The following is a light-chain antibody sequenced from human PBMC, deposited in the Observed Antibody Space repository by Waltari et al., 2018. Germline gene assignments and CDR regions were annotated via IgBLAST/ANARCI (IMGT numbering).Light chain of an antibody. CDR2: ENN. CDR1: SSNIAKNY. J-gene: IGLJ3*02. V-gene: IGLV1-51*02. Sequence: QSVLTQPPSVSSAPGQKVSISCSGSSSNIAKNYVSWYRQVPGTAPQLLIYENNKRAAGIPDRFSGSKSGTSATLGITGLQTGDEADYYCGTWDSSLNGHWVFGGGTKVTVL. CDR3: GTWDSSLNGHWV.